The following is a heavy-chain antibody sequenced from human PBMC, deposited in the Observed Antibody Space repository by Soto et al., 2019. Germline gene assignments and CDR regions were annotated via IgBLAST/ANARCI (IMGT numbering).Heavy chain of an antibody. D-gene: IGHD5-12*01. CDR3: GILGGYDTFFYGMYV. CDR1: GYTFTNYW. J-gene: IGHJ6*02. V-gene: IGHV5-10-1*01. CDR2: IDPSDSHT. Sequence: GESLKISCKGSGYTFTNYWISWVRQLPVKGLEWMGNIDPSDSHTNYSPSFQGHVSISPDKAITTAYLQWSSLKASDTAVYYCGILGGYDTFFYGMYVGGQGTIVTVSS.